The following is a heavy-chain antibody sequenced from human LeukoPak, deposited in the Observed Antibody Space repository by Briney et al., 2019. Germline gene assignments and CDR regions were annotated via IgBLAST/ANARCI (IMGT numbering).Heavy chain of an antibody. D-gene: IGHD2-15*01. CDR3: ARDGLVAYYYYMDV. V-gene: IGHV3-7*01. CDR1: GFTFSSYW. CDR2: IKQDGSEK. J-gene: IGHJ6*03. Sequence: GGSLRLSCAASGFTFSSYWMSWVRQAPGKGLEWVANIKQDGSEKYYVDSVKGRFTISRDNAKNSVYLQMNSLRAEDTAVYYCARDGLVAYYYYMDVWGKGTTVTVSS.